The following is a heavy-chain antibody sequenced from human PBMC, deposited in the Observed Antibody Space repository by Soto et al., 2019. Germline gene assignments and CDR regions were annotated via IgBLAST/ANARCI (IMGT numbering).Heavy chain of an antibody. CDR2: INHSGST. V-gene: IGHV4-34*01. J-gene: IGHJ4*02. Sequence: QVQLQQWGAGLLKPSETLSLTCAVSGGSFSGYYWSWIRQPPGKGLEWIGEINHSGSTNYNPSLKSRVTISVDTSKNQFSLKLSSVTAADTAVYYCARGGPRPLRYWGQGTLVTVSS. D-gene: IGHD3-9*01. CDR1: GGSFSGYY. CDR3: ARGGPRPLRY.